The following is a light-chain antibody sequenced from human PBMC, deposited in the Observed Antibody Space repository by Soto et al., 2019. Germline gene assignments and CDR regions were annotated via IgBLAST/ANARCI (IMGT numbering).Light chain of an antibody. J-gene: IGKJ5*01. CDR2: AAS. CDR1: QDISSW. Sequence: DIQMTQSPSSLSASVGDRVTITCQASQDISSWLAWYQQKPGKAPKLLIYAASTLQSGVPSRFSGSGSGTDFTLTISSLQPEDFATYFCQQANSFPRTFGQGTRLEIK. V-gene: IGKV1-12*01. CDR3: QQANSFPRT.